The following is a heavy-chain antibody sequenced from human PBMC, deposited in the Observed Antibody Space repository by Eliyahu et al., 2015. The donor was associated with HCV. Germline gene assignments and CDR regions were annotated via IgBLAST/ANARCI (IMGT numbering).Heavy chain of an antibody. CDR2: IDWEDDT. D-gene: IGHD5-24*01. V-gene: IGHV2-70*13. Sequence: QVTLRESGPALVKPTHTLTLTCTFSGFSLSDSGVCVTWVRQAPGKPLEWLALIDWEDDTFYRTSLQTRLTISKGTAQNQVLLTMTNMDPVDTATYYCARTRADRDDLLQGFDYWGQGALVTVS. CDR1: GFSLSDSGVC. CDR3: ARTRADRDDLLQGFDY. J-gene: IGHJ4*02.